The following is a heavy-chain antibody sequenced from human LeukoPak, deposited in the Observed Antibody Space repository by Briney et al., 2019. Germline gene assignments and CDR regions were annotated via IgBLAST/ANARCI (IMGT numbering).Heavy chain of an antibody. V-gene: IGHV1-2*02. J-gene: IGHJ4*02. Sequence: ASVKVSCKASGYTFTGYYMHWVRQAPGQGLEWMGWINPNSGGRNYAQKFQDRVTMTRDTSISTAYMELSRLRSDDKAVYYCARVDTAMVAGGGDYWGQGTLVTVSS. CDR2: INPNSGGR. D-gene: IGHD5-18*01. CDR1: GYTFTGYY. CDR3: ARVDTAMVAGGGDY.